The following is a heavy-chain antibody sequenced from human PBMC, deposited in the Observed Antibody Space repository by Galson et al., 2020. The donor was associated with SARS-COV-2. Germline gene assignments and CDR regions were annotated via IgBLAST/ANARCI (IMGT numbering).Heavy chain of an antibody. CDR1: GFTFSSSA. D-gene: IGHD6-13*01. Sequence: QLGDSLKISCRASGFTFSSSAMHWVRQAPGKGLEWVAIISYDGTKRYNLDSVKGRFTISRDNSKNTLFLQMDSLTTEDTAVYYCARETDDYTSSWYDYWGQGTLVTVSS. J-gene: IGHJ4*02. CDR3: ARETDDYTSSWYDY. V-gene: IGHV3-30*04. CDR2: ISYDGTKR.